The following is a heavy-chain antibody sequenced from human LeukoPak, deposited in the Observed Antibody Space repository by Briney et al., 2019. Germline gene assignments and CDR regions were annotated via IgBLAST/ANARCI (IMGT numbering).Heavy chain of an antibody. Sequence: SETLSLTCTVSGGSISSYYWSWIRQPPGKGLEWIGHIYYSGSTNYNPSLKSRVTISVDTSKNQFSLKLSSVTAADTAVYYCARRSAGWETPFDYWGQGTLVTVSS. CDR1: GGSISSYY. CDR2: IYYSGST. D-gene: IGHD1-26*01. J-gene: IGHJ4*02. CDR3: ARRSAGWETPFDY. V-gene: IGHV4-59*08.